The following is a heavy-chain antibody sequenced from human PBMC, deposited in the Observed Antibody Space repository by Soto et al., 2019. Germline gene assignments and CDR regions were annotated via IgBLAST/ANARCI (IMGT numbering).Heavy chain of an antibody. CDR1: GGTFSSYT. V-gene: IGHV1-69*02. CDR3: ASSIVVVPAAMIENWFDP. CDR2: IIPILGIA. D-gene: IGHD2-2*01. Sequence: SVKVSCKASGGTFSSYTISWVRQAPGQGLEWMGRIIPILGIANYAQKFQGRVTITADKSTSTAYMELSSLRSEDTAVYYCASSIVVVPAAMIENWFDPWGQGTLVTVSS. J-gene: IGHJ5*02.